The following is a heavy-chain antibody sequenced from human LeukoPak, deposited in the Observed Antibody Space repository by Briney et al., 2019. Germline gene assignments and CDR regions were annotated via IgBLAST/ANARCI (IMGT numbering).Heavy chain of an antibody. Sequence: GGSLRLSCAASGFTFSSYWMTWVRQAPGKGLEWVVNIKHDGSEKYYVDSVKGRFTISRDSAKNSLYLQMNSLRAEDTAVYYCARDQTPFVWGQGTLVTVSS. CDR3: ARDQTPFV. J-gene: IGHJ4*02. V-gene: IGHV3-7*01. CDR1: GFTFSSYW. CDR2: IKHDGSEK.